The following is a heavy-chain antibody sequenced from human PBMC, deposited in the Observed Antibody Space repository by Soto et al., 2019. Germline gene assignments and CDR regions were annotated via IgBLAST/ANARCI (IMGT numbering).Heavy chain of an antibody. CDR1: GFTFSDSA. D-gene: IGHD3-16*01. CDR3: AKMGRDAYKPIDS. Sequence: GESLKISCAASGFTFSDSAMGWVRQAPGKGLEWVSSISASGYSTYYADSVKGRFTISRDTSKNTLYLQTNSLRAEDTAMYYCAKMGRDAYKPIDSWGQGSLVTVSS. V-gene: IGHV3-23*01. CDR2: ISASGYST. J-gene: IGHJ4*02.